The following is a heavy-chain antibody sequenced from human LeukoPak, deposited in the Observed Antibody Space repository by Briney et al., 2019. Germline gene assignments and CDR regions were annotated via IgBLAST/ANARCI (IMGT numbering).Heavy chain of an antibody. CDR3: ARRYDSGSTIDQ. V-gene: IGHV5-10-1*01. CDR2: IDPSDSYT. J-gene: IGHJ4*02. CDR1: GTSFTNYW. Sequence: GESLQISCKASGTSFTNYWISWVRQMPGKGLEWMGRIDPSDSYTNYSPSFQGHVTISVDKSISTAYLQWSSLKASDTAMYYCARRYDSGSTIDQWGQGTLVTVSS. D-gene: IGHD3-10*01.